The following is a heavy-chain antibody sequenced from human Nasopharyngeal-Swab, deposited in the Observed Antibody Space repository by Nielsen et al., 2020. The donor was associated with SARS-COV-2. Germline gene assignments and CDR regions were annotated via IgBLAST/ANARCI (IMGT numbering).Heavy chain of an antibody. CDR2: IYSGGST. CDR1: GFTISSNY. Sequence: GESLKISCAASGFTISSNYMSWVRQAPGKGPEWVSVIYSGGSTFYADSVEGRFTISRHNSKNTLYLQMNGLRPEDTAIYYCARDLSLYSSSPSNGMDVWGQGTTVTVSS. V-gene: IGHV3-53*04. J-gene: IGHJ6*02. CDR3: ARDLSLYSSSPSNGMDV. D-gene: IGHD6-6*01.